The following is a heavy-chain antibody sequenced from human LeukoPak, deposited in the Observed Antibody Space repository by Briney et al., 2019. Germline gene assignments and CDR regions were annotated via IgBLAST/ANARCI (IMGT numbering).Heavy chain of an antibody. Sequence: PGRSLRLSCAASGFTFSSYGMHWVRQAPGKGLEWVTVIWYDGSNKYYADSVKGRFTISRDISKNTLYLQMNSLRAEDTAVYYCARDDDDYVWGSYRNSNWFDPWGQGTLVTVSS. CDR3: ARDDDDYVWGSYRNSNWFDP. V-gene: IGHV3-33*01. CDR1: GFTFSSYG. J-gene: IGHJ5*02. CDR2: IWYDGSNK. D-gene: IGHD3-16*02.